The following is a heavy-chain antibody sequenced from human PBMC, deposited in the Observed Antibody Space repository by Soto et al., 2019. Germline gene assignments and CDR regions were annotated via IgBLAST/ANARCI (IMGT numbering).Heavy chain of an antibody. CDR2: IYYSGST. J-gene: IGHJ4*02. CDR3: ARRYGYSFDY. Sequence: QVQLQESGPGLVKPSETLSLTCTVSGGSISSYYWSWIRQPPGKGLEWIGYIYYSGSTNYNPSLQSRVTISVDTSKNQLSLKLSSATAADTAVYYCARRYGYSFDYWGQGTLVTVSS. CDR1: GGSISSYY. V-gene: IGHV4-59*08. D-gene: IGHD5-18*01.